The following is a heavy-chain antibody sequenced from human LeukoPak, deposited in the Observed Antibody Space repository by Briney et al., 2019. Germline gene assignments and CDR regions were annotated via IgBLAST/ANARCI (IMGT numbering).Heavy chain of an antibody. CDR1: GFTFSSYS. D-gene: IGHD5-12*01. Sequence: GGSLRLSCAASGFTFSSYSMNWVRQAPGKGLEWVSSISSSSSYIYYANSVKGRFTISRENAKNSLYLQMNSLRAEDTAVYYCARDQWLRPYYFDYWGQGTLVTVSS. J-gene: IGHJ4*02. CDR2: ISSSSSYI. CDR3: ARDQWLRPYYFDY. V-gene: IGHV3-21*01.